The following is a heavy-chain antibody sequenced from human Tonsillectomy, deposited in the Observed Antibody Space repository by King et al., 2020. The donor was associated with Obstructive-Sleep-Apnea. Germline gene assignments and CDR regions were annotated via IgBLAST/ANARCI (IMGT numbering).Heavy chain of an antibody. CDR3: ATDLGSSSGYAFDI. D-gene: IGHD6-13*01. Sequence: VQLVESGAEVKKPGASVKVSCKVCGYTLTELSIHWVRQAPGKGLEWMGGFDREDCETIYAQKFQGRVTMTEDTSTDTAYMELSSLRSEDTAVYYCATDLGSSSGYAFDIWGQGTMVTVSS. CDR1: GYTLTELS. V-gene: IGHV1-24*01. J-gene: IGHJ3*02. CDR2: FDREDCET.